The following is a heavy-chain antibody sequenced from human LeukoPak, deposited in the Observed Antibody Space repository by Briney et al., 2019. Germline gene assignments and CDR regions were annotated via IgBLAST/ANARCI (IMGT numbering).Heavy chain of an antibody. CDR3: ARFSPSWSFDY. V-gene: IGHV4-38-2*02. CDR1: GYSISSGYY. J-gene: IGHJ4*02. CDR2: IYHSGST. D-gene: IGHD2-15*01. Sequence: SETLSLTCTVSGYSISSGYYWGWIRQPPGKGLEWIGSIYHSGSTYYNPSLKSRVTISVDTSKNQFSLKLSSVTAADTAVYYCARFSPSWSFDYWGQGTLVTVSS.